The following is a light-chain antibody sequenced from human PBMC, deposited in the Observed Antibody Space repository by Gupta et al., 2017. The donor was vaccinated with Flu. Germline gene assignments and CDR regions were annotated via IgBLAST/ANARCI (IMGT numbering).Light chain of an antibody. CDR3: LQSYNTPIT. CDR2: AAS. CDR1: QTINNY. J-gene: IGKJ3*01. Sequence: GDRVTITCRASQTINNYLNWYQQKPGKAPKLLIYAASSLQSGVPSRFSGSVSGTDFTLTISSLQPEDFAAYYCLQSYNTPITFGPGTKVEIK. V-gene: IGKV1-39*01.